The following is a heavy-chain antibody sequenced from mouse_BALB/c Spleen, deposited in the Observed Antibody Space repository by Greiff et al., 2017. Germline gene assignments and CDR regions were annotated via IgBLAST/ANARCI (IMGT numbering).Heavy chain of an antibody. CDR2: IWGDGST. CDR3: ARGAPTTGFAY. Sequence: QLQESGPGLVAPSQSLSITCTVSGFSLTGYGVNWVRQPPGKGLEWLGMIWGDGSTDYNSALKSRLSISKDNSKSQVFLKMNSLQTDDTARYYCARGAPTTGFAYWGQGTLVTVSA. J-gene: IGHJ3*01. CDR1: GFSLTGYG. V-gene: IGHV2-6-7*01. D-gene: IGHD2-10*01.